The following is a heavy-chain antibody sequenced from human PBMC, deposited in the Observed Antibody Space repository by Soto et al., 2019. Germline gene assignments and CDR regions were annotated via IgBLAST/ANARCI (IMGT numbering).Heavy chain of an antibody. CDR2: VYYTGST. D-gene: IGHD4-4*01. CDR3: TRRVRSTGLLDY. V-gene: IGHV4-39*01. J-gene: IGHJ4*02. Sequence: QLQLRESGPGLVKPSETLSLTCTVSGNSISGTSSFWAWIRQPPGKNLEWIGSVYYTGSTYYHSSLKSRVSISIDTSKNQFSLSRNSVTAADTAVYYCTRRVRSTGLLDYWGQGALVTVSS. CDR1: GNSISGTSSF.